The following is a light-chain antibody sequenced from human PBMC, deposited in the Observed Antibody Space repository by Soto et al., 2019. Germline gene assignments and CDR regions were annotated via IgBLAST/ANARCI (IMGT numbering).Light chain of an antibody. V-gene: IGKV1-5*03. CDR1: QTISSW. J-gene: IGKJ1*01. CDR2: KAS. CDR3: QHHNSYSEA. Sequence: DIQMTQSPSTLSGSVGDRVTITCRASQTISSWLAWYLQKPGKAPKLLIYKASTLKSGVPSRFSGSGSGTEFTLTISSLQPDDFATYYCQHHNSYSEAFGQGTKV.